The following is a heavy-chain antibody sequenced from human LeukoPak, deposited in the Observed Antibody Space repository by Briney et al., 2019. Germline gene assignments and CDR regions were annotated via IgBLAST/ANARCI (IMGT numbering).Heavy chain of an antibody. D-gene: IGHD3-10*01. V-gene: IGHV4-34*01. J-gene: IGHJ4*02. CDR1: GGSLSFYY. CDR3: ARGKEVITMLRGLKPGYYFDY. CDR2: ISQNGDS. Sequence: SETLSLTCGVSGGSLSFYYWSWIRQSPGKGLEWIAEISQNGDSNYNMSLKSRVTISLDKSKNQVSLKLNSVTAADTAVYYCARGKEVITMLRGLKPGYYFDYWGQGTLVTVSS.